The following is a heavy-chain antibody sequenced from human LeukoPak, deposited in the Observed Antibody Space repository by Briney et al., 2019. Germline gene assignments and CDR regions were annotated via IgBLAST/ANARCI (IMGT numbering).Heavy chain of an antibody. CDR2: ISGRCTTYT. V-gene: IGHV3-11*05. CDR1: GFTFTDYY. J-gene: IGHJ4*02. CDR3: ARGPYDSSGYHTDY. Sequence: PGGPLRLSCAASGFTFTDYYMSWVRQAPGKGLDWISYISGRCTTYTNYPDSVKGRYTISRDAAKNSLFLQMNSLGADDTAVYYCARGPYDSSGYHTDYWGQGTLITVSS. D-gene: IGHD3-22*01.